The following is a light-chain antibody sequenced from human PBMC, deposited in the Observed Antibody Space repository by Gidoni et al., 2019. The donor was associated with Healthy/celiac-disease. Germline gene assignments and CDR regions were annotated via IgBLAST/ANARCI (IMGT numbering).Light chain of an antibody. V-gene: IGKV4-1*01. CDR1: QSVLYSSNNKNY. Sequence: DIVMTQSPDSLAVSLGERATINCKSSQSVLYSSNNKNYLAWYQQKPGQPPKLLIYWASTRESGVPDRFSGSGSGTDFTLTISSLQAEDVAVYYCQQYYNTQHTFGQGTKLEIK. J-gene: IGKJ2*01. CDR3: QQYYNTQHT. CDR2: WAS.